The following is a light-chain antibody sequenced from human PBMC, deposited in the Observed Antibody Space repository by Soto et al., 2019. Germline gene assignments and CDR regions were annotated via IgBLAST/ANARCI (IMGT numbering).Light chain of an antibody. J-gene: IGLJ1*01. Sequence: SVLTQPPSASGSPGQSVTISCTGTGSDVGDYNDVSWYQQHPGKAPKLMMYEVSKRPSGVPDRFSGSKSGNTASLTVSGLQAEEEANYYCSSYTGSSYVFGTGTKLTVL. CDR3: SSYTGSSYV. CDR2: EVS. V-gene: IGLV2-8*01. CDR1: GSDVGDYND.